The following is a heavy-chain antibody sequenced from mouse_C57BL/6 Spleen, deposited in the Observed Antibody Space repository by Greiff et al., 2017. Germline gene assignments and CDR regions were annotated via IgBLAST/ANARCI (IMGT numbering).Heavy chain of an antibody. D-gene: IGHD2-1*01. Sequence: QVQLKESGPGLVQPSPSLSITCTVSGFSLTSYGVHWVRQSPGKGLEWLGVIWSGGSTDYNAAFISSMSISKDNSKSQVFFKMNSLQADDTAIYYCARNGGNYDWFAYWGQGTLVTVSA. CDR3: ARNGGNYDWFAY. CDR1: GFSLTSYG. J-gene: IGHJ3*01. V-gene: IGHV2-2*01. CDR2: IWSGGST.